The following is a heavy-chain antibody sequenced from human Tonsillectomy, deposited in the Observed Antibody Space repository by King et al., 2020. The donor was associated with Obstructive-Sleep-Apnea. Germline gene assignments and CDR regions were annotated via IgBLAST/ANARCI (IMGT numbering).Heavy chain of an antibody. CDR2: IRRKVYGGTT. CDR3: TRDLGYYDTSGYLGFY. CDR1: GFTFGDYA. J-gene: IGHJ4*02. V-gene: IGHV3-49*03. D-gene: IGHD3-22*01. Sequence: QLVQSGGGLVQPGRSLRLSCTASGFTFGDYAMSWFRQAPGKGLEWVGFIRRKVYGGTTEYAESVKGRFTISRDDSKSIAYLQMTSLKTEDTAVHYCTRDLGYYDTSGYLGFYWGQGTLVTVSS.